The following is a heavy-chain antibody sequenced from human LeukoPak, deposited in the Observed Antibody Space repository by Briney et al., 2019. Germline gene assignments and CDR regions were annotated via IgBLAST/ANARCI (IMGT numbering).Heavy chain of an antibody. V-gene: IGHV4-34*01. CDR2: INHSGST. J-gene: IGHJ6*03. Sequence: PSETPSLTCAVYGGSFSGYYWSWIRQPPGKGLEWIGEINHSGSTNYNPSLKSRVTISVDTSKNQFSLKLSSVTAADTAVYYCARQAWYYDSSGYYPHYYMDVWGKGTTVTISS. D-gene: IGHD3-22*01. CDR1: GGSFSGYY. CDR3: ARQAWYYDSSGYYPHYYMDV.